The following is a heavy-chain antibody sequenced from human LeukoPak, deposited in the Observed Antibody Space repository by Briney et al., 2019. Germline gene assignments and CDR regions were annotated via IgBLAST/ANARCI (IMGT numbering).Heavy chain of an antibody. D-gene: IGHD6-19*01. Sequence: GASVKVSCKASGGTFSSYAISWVRQAPGQGLEWMGGIIPIFGTANYAQKFQGRVTMTEDTSTDTAYMELSSLRSEDTAVYYCATLLRVAGTGWFDPWGQGTLVTVSS. CDR1: GGTFSSYA. CDR2: IIPIFGTA. V-gene: IGHV1-69*06. CDR3: ATLLRVAGTGWFDP. J-gene: IGHJ5*02.